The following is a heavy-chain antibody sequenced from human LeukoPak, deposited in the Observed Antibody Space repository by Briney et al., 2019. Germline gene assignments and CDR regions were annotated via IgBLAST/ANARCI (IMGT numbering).Heavy chain of an antibody. Sequence: GRSLRLSCAASRFTFSSYGMHWVRQAPGKGLEWMAFIRSDGSNKYYADSVKGRFTISRDNSKNTLYLQMNSLRAEDTAVYYCARILDSAWGELGYWGQGTLVTVSS. V-gene: IGHV3-33*08. CDR1: RFTFSSYG. CDR2: IRSDGSNK. CDR3: ARILDSAWGELGY. D-gene: IGHD6-19*01. J-gene: IGHJ4*02.